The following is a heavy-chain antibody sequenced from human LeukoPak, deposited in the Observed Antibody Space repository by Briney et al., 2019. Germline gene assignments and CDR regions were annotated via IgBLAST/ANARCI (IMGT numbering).Heavy chain of an antibody. CDR1: GYTFTSYG. CDR3: ARVSYSLRSPFDY. Sequence: GASVKVSCKASGYTFTSYGIRWVRRARGLGLEWMGWISAYNGNTNYAQKLQGRVTMTTDTSTSTAYMELRSLRSDDTAVYYCARVSYSLRSPFDYWGQGTLVTVSS. CDR2: ISAYNGNT. J-gene: IGHJ4*02. V-gene: IGHV1-18*01. D-gene: IGHD3-10*01.